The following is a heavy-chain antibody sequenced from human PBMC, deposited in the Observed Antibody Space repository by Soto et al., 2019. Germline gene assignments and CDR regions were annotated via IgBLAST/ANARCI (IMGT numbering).Heavy chain of an antibody. V-gene: IGHV2-5*02. CDR3: AHRLGSTGAKGFDY. CDR1: GFSLSTNEVG. Sequence: SGPTLVKPTQTLTLTCTFSGFSLSTNEVGVGWIRQPPGKALEWLALIYWDDDKRHSPSLKSRLTITKDTSKNQVVLTMTNMDPVDTATYYCAHRLGSTGAKGFDYWGQGTLVNVSS. J-gene: IGHJ4*02. CDR2: IYWDDDK. D-gene: IGHD1-7*01.